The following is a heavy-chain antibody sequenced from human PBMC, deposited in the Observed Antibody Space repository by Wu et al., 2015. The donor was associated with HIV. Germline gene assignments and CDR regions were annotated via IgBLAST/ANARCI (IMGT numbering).Heavy chain of an antibody. J-gene: IGHJ3*02. CDR1: GGTFSSYA. CDR2: IIPIFGTA. D-gene: IGHD3-10*01. CDR3: ARVSGSGSYYPWDAFDI. V-gene: IGHV1-69*12. Sequence: QVQLVQSGAEMKKPGSSVKVSCKASGGTFSSYAISWVRQAPGQGLEWMGGIIPIFGTANYAQKFQGRVTITADESTSTAYMELSSLRSEDTAVYYCARVSGSGSYYPWDAFDIWGQGTMVTVSS.